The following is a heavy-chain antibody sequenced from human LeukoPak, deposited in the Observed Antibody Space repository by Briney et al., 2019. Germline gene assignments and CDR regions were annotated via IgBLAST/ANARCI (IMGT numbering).Heavy chain of an antibody. Sequence: SETLSLTCTVSGASITNYYWSWIRQPAGKALEWIGRVYTSGSPNYNPSLKSRVTMSVDTSKKQVSLKLSSVTAADTAVYYCARTQYYSSGTWYFDDWGQGTLVTVSS. V-gene: IGHV4-4*07. D-gene: IGHD3-10*01. CDR3: ARTQYYSSGTWYFDD. J-gene: IGHJ4*02. CDR2: VYTSGSP. CDR1: GASITNYY.